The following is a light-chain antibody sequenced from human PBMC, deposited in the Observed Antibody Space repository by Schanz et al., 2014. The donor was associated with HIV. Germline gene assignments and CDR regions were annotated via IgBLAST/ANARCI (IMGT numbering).Light chain of an antibody. Sequence: QSVLTQPPSVSGAPGQRVTISCTGSSSNIGARYNVHWYQQLPGTAPKLLIYGNDNRPSGVPDRFSGSRSGTSASLAVSGLRSDDEADYYCAAWDDSLGGYVFGTGTKLTVL. V-gene: IGLV1-40*01. J-gene: IGLJ1*01. CDR3: AAWDDSLGGYV. CDR2: GND. CDR1: SSNIGARYN.